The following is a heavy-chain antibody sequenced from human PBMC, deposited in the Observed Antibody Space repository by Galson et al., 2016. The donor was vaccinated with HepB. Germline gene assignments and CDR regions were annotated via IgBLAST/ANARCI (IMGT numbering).Heavy chain of an antibody. CDR3: ARKRGSWHDGHFDY. V-gene: IGHV1-18*01. J-gene: IGHJ4*02. Sequence: SVKVSCKASGYTFTNYGITWVRQAPGQGLEWMGWISVYTGNTNYAQRPQGRVTMSTDTSTGTAYMELRSLRSDDTALYYCARKRGSWHDGHFDYWGQGTLVTVAS. D-gene: IGHD6-13*01. CDR1: GYTFTNYG. CDR2: ISVYTGNT.